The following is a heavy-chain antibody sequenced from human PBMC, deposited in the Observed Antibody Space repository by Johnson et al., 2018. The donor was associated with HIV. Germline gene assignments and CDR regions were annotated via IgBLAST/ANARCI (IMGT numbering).Heavy chain of an antibody. J-gene: IGHJ3*02. D-gene: IGHD3-3*01. CDR1: GFTFDDYG. CDR2: INWNGGST. CDR3: AKPQWVSSGAFDI. V-gene: IGHV3-20*04. Sequence: VQLVESGGGVVRPGGSLRLSCAASGFTFDDYGMSWVRQAPGKGLEWVSGINWNGGSTGYADSVKGRFTISRDNSKNTLYLQMNSLTAEDTAVYYCAKPQWVSSGAFDIWGQGTMVTVSS.